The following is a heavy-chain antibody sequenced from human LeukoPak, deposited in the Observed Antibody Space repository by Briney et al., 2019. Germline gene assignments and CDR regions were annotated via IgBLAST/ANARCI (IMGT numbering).Heavy chain of an antibody. Sequence: SETLSLTCTVSGGSVSSGSYYWSWIRQPPGKGLEWIGYIYYSGSTNYNPSLKSRVTMSVDTSKNQFSLKLSSVTAADTAVYYCARDSTPFIAVAGKGAAYYFDYWGQGTLVTVSS. CDR1: GGSVSSGSYY. V-gene: IGHV4-61*01. D-gene: IGHD6-19*01. J-gene: IGHJ4*02. CDR2: IYYSGST. CDR3: ARDSTPFIAVAGKGAAYYFDY.